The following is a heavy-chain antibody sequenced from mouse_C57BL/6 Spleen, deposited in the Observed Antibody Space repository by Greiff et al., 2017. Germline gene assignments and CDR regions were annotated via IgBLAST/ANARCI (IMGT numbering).Heavy chain of an antibody. D-gene: IGHD1-1*01. CDR1: GFNIKDYY. J-gene: IGHJ3*01. CDR2: IDPEDGET. CDR3: APITTVVATFAY. V-gene: IGHV14-2*01. Sequence: EVQVVESGAELVKPGASVKLSCTASGFNIKDYYMHWVKQRTEQGLEWIGRIDPEDGETKYAPKFQGKATITADTYSNTAYLQRSSLTSEDTAVYYCAPITTVVATFAYWGQGTLVTVSA.